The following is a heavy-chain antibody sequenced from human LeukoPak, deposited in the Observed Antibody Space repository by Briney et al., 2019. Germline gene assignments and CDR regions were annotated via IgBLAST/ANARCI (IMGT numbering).Heavy chain of an antibody. CDR1: GFTLSTYN. D-gene: IGHD4-23*01. CDR2: ISSRSSTI. CDR3: ARATVGRYSDL. J-gene: IGHJ2*01. Sequence: LSGGSLRLSCVASGFTLSTYNLNWVRQAPGKGLEWVSFISSRSSTIYYADSVKGRFTVSRDNADNSLYLQMNSLRAEDTAVYFCARATVGRYSDLWGRGTLATVSS. V-gene: IGHV3-48*04.